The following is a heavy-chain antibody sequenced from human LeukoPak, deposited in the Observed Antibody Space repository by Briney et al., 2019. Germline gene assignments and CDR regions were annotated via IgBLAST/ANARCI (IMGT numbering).Heavy chain of an antibody. Sequence: GGSLRLSCAASGFTFSGSAMHWVRQASGKGLEGVGRIRSKANSYATAYAASVKGRFTISRDDSKNTAYLQMNSLKTEDTAVYYCTRHSVIADNYYYYMDVWGKGTTVTVSS. J-gene: IGHJ6*03. D-gene: IGHD2/OR15-2a*01. CDR1: GFTFSGSA. CDR3: TRHSVIADNYYYYMDV. V-gene: IGHV3-73*01. CDR2: IRSKANSYAT.